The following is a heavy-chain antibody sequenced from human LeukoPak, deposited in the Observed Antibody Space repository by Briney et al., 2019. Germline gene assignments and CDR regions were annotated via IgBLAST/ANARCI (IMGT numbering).Heavy chain of an antibody. Sequence: GESLKISCKTSGYSFTDYWIGWVRQMPGKGLEWMGFIYPGDSDTRYSPSSQGQVTISADKSISTAYLQWSSLKASDTAMYYCARREGSYGSGVDYWGQGTLVTVSS. D-gene: IGHD5-18*01. CDR1: GYSFTDYW. J-gene: IGHJ4*02. CDR3: ARREGSYGSGVDY. V-gene: IGHV5-51*01. CDR2: IYPGDSDT.